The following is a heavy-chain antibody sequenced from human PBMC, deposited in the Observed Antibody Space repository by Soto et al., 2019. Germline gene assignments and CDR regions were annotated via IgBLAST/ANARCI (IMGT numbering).Heavy chain of an antibody. CDR1: GYTFAGYY. CDR2: IKPNRGGT. V-gene: IGHV1-2*02. D-gene: IGHD2-15*01. Sequence: GASVKVSCKASGYTFAGYYMHWVRQAPGQGLEWMGWIKPNRGGTNYAQKFQGRVTMTRDTSISTGYMELSRLRSDDTAVWYCASGSGRGGYYGMDVWGKGTTVTVSS. CDR3: ASGSGRGGYYGMDV. J-gene: IGHJ6*04.